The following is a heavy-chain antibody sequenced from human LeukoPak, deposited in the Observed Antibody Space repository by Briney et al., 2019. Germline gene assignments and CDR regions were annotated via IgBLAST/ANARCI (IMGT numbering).Heavy chain of an antibody. J-gene: IGHJ6*03. CDR1: GLTFSSYS. CDR3: AREVIVMFGIAADGSYMDV. D-gene: IGHD6-13*01. CDR2: IKQDGSEK. V-gene: IGHV3-7*01. Sequence: QTGGSLRLSCAASGLTFSSYSMSWVRQAPGKGLEWVANIKQDGSEKYYVDSVRGRFTISSDNAKNSVFLQMNSLRDEDTAVYYCAREVIVMFGIAADGSYMDVWGKGTTVTISS.